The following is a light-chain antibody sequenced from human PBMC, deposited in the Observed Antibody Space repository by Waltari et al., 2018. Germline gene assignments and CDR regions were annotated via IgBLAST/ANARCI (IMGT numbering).Light chain of an antibody. CDR2: HNN. CDR3: AARDVTLSVI. V-gene: IGLV1-47*01. J-gene: IGLJ2*01. Sequence: QSLLTPPPSASGMPGQRVPISCSGSSTNIGPHSVCWYRHLPGTAPELLIYHNNQRPSGVPDRFSGSKSGTSASLTISGLRSEDEADYYCAARDVTLSVIFGGGTKLTV. CDR1: STNIGPHS.